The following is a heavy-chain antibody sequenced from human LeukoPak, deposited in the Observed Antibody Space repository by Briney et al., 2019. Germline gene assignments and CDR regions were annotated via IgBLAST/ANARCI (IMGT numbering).Heavy chain of an antibody. Sequence: SETLSLTCTVSGGSISSYYWSWIRQPPGKGLEWTGYIYYSGSTNYNPSLKSRVTISVDTSKNQFSLKLSSVTAADTAVYYCARDLQRAFDIWGQGTMVTVSS. CDR1: GGSISSYY. CDR2: IYYSGST. J-gene: IGHJ3*02. CDR3: ARDLQRAFDI. V-gene: IGHV4-59*01. D-gene: IGHD4-11*01.